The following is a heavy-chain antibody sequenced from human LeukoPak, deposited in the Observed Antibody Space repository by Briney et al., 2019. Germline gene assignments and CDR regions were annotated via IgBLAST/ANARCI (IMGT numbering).Heavy chain of an antibody. V-gene: IGHV3-53*01. Sequence: PGGSLRLSCAASGFTVSSNYMSWVRQAPGKGLEWVSVIYSGGSTYYADSVKGRFTISRDNSKNTLYLQMNSLRAEHTAVYYCARYWVGYGMDVWGQGTTVTVSS. CDR3: ARYWVGYGMDV. D-gene: IGHD2-8*02. J-gene: IGHJ6*02. CDR1: GFTVSSNY. CDR2: IYSGGST.